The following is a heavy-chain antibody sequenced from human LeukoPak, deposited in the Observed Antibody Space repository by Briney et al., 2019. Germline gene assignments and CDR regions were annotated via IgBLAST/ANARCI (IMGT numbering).Heavy chain of an antibody. J-gene: IGHJ4*02. D-gene: IGHD6-6*01. V-gene: IGHV4-34*01. CDR1: GGSFSGYY. CDR2: INHSGST. Sequence: PSETLSLTCAVYGGSFSGYYWSRIRQPPGKGLEWIGEINHSGSTNYNPSLKSRVTISVDTSKNQFSLKLSSVTAADTAVYYCARVGVAARLFYWGQGTLVTVSS. CDR3: ARVGVAARLFY.